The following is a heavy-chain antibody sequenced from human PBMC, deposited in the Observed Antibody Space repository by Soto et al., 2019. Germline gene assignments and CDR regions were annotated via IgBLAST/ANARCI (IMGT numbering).Heavy chain of an antibody. D-gene: IGHD1-1*01. Sequence: GGSLRLSCAASGFTFSDYYMNWIRQAPGQGLEWLSFINTRGETRNIADSIGGRFTFSRDNARRSLYLQMNSLRAEDTAVYYCARSGIPLIEILDYWGHGTLVTVSS. CDR2: INTRGETR. V-gene: IGHV3-11*01. CDR1: GFTFSDYY. CDR3: ARSGIPLIEILDY. J-gene: IGHJ4*01.